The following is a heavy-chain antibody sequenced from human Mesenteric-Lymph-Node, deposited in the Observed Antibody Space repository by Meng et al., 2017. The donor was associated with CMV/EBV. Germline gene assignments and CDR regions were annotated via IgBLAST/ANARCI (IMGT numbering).Heavy chain of an antibody. V-gene: IGHV4-39*01. CDR1: GGSISSSSYY. CDR2: IYYSGST. J-gene: IGHJ4*02. D-gene: IGHD6-13*01. Sequence: SETLSLTCTVSGGSISSSSYYWGWIRQPPGKGLEWIGSIYYSGSTYYNPSLKSRVTISVDTSKNQFSLKLSSVTAADTALYYCARGRRSSSWYYFDYWGQGTLVTVSS. CDR3: ARGRRSSSWYYFDY.